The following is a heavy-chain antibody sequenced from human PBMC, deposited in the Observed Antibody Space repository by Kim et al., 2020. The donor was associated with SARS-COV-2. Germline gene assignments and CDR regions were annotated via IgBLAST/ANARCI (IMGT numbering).Heavy chain of an antibody. D-gene: IGHD2-15*01. CDR3: ARRSVVVAASSYGMDV. Sequence: GGSLRLSCAASGFTFSDYYMSWIRQAPGKGLEGVSYISSSSIYTNYADSVKGRFTISRDNAKNSLYLQMNSLRAEDTAVYYCARRSVVVAASSYGMDVWGQATTVTVSS. J-gene: IGHJ6*02. CDR2: ISSSSIYT. CDR1: GFTFSDYY. V-gene: IGHV3-11*06.